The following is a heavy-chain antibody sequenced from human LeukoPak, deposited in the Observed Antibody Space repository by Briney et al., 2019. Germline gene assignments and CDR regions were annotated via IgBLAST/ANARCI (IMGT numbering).Heavy chain of an antibody. CDR1: GYTLTELS. D-gene: IGHD2-2*01. CDR3: ATDNRRRIVVVPAAMDYYYYGMDV. J-gene: IGHJ6*02. V-gene: IGHV1-24*01. CDR2: FDPEDGET. Sequence: ASVKVSCMVSGYTLTELSMHWVRQAPGKGLEWMGGFDPEDGETIYAQKFQGRVTMTEDTSTDTAYMELSSLRSEDTAVYYCATDNRRRIVVVPAAMDYYYYGMDVWGQGTTVTVSS.